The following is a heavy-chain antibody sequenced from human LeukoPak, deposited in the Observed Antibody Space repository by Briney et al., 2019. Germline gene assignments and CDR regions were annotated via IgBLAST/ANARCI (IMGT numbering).Heavy chain of an antibody. CDR3: ARHGDYGDSTGDY. CDR1: GFTFSDAW. J-gene: IGHJ4*02. Sequence: PGGSLRLSCAASGFTFSDAWMSWVRQAPGKGLEWVGLIKSKTDGGTTDYAAPVKGRFTISRDDSKNMLYLQMNSLKASDTAMYYCARHGDYGDSTGDYWGQGTLVTVSS. V-gene: IGHV3-15*01. D-gene: IGHD4-17*01. CDR2: IKSKTDGGTT.